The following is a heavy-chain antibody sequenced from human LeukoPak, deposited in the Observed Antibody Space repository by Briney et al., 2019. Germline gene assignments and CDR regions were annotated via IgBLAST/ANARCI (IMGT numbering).Heavy chain of an antibody. J-gene: IGHJ5*02. Sequence: ASVKVSCKASGYTFTSYGISWVRQAPGQGLEWMGWISAYNGNTNYAEKLQDRVTMTTDTPTSTAYMELRGLRSDDTAVYYCAGSGTGYCSGGSCYKNWVDPWGQGTPVTVSS. D-gene: IGHD2-15*01. CDR3: AGSGTGYCSGGSCYKNWVDP. CDR2: ISAYNGNT. CDR1: GYTFTSYG. V-gene: IGHV1-18*01.